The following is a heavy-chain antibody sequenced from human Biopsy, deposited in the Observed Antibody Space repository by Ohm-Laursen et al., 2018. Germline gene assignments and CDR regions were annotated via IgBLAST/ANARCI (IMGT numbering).Heavy chain of an antibody. J-gene: IGHJ5*02. Sequence: GTLSLTCSVSGGSLSSYPWSWIRQPAGKGLEWIGQIYTSGITNYNPSLKSRVTMSVDTSKNKFSLRVSSVTAADAAVYYCARDRDRRGWFDPWGQGTLVTVSS. D-gene: IGHD1-14*01. CDR1: GGSLSSYP. CDR2: IYTSGIT. V-gene: IGHV4-4*07. CDR3: ARDRDRRGWFDP.